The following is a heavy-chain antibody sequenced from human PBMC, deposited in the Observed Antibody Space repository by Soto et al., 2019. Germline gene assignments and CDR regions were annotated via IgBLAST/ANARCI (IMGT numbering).Heavy chain of an antibody. CDR1: GFTFSPYS. CDR3: ARDRSTIYGVVTPIDY. CDR2: ISSGGDTI. V-gene: IGHV3-48*02. Sequence: GGSLRLSCAVSGFTFSPYSMNWVRQAPGKGLEWISYISSGGDTIYYADSVRGRFTVSRDNTKNSLYLQMDSLRDEDTAVYYCARDRSTIYGVVTPIDYWGQGALVTVSS. D-gene: IGHD3-3*01. J-gene: IGHJ4*02.